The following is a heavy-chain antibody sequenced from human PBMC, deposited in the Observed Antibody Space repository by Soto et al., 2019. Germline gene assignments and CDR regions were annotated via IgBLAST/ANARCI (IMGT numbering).Heavy chain of an antibody. CDR1: GYTFTGYY. V-gene: IGHV1-2*02. CDR2: INPNSGGT. D-gene: IGHD3-22*01. J-gene: IGHJ4*02. CDR3: ARAPEFDYYDSSGYSVPYRY. Sequence: EASVKVSCKASGYTFTGYYMHWVRQAPGQGLEWMGWINPNSGGTNYAQKFQGRVTMTRDTSISTAYMELSRLRSDDTAVYYCARAPEFDYYDSSGYSVPYRYWGQGTLVTVSS.